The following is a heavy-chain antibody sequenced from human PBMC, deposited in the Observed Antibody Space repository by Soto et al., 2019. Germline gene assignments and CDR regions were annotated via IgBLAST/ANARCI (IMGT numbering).Heavy chain of an antibody. J-gene: IGHJ4*02. Sequence: PGGSLRLSCAASGFIFSNYGIHWVRQAPGKGLEWVALIWYDGSNKYYADSVKGRFIVSRDNTNNTVYLQLNSLTADDTAVYYCAREGLVAGSKDFWGPGTLVTVS. CDR2: IWYDGSNK. D-gene: IGHD6-19*01. CDR3: AREGLVAGSKDF. CDR1: GFIFSNYG. V-gene: IGHV3-33*01.